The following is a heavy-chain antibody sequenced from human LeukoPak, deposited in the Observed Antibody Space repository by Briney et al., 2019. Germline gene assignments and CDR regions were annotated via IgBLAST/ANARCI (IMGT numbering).Heavy chain of an antibody. J-gene: IGHJ3*02. V-gene: IGHV4-39*01. CDR2: IYYSGNT. Sequence: SETLSLTCTVSGGSISSSTYYWGWIRQPPGKGLEWIGSIYYSGNTYYNASLKSRVTISVDTSKNQFSLKLSSVTAADTAVYYCASGSFTIFGVDAFDIWGQGTMVTVSS. D-gene: IGHD3-3*01. CDR3: ASGSFTIFGVDAFDI. CDR1: GGSISSSTYY.